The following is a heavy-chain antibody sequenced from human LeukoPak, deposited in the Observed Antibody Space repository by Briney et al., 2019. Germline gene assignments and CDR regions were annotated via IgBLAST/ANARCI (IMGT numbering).Heavy chain of an antibody. D-gene: IGHD3-10*01. CDR2: ISAYNGNT. V-gene: IGHV1-18*04. CDR3: ASPMNYYGSGSYYNPLGFDY. CDR1: GYTFTSYG. Sequence: GSVKVSCKASGYTFTSYGISWVRQAPGQGLEWMGWISAYNGNTNYAQKLQGRVTMTTDTSTSTAYMELRSLRSDDTAVYYCASPMNYYGSGSYYNPLGFDYWGQGTLVTVSS. J-gene: IGHJ4*02.